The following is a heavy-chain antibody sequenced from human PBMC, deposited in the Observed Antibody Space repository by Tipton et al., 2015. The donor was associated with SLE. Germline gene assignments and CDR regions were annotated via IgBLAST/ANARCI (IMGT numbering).Heavy chain of an antibody. V-gene: IGHV3-7*01. J-gene: IGHJ4*02. Sequence: GSLRLSCAASGFTFSSYWMSWVRQAPGKGLEWVANIKQDGSEKYYVDSVKGRFTISRDNAKNSLYLQMNSLRAEDTAVYYCAREGGYSGYDRPEGPYYFDYWGQGTLVTVSS. CDR3: AREGGYSGYDRPEGPYYFDY. CDR1: GFTFSSYW. D-gene: IGHD5-12*01. CDR2: IKQDGSEK.